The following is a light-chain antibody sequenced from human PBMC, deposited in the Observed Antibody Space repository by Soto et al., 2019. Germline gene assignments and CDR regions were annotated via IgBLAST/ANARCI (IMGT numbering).Light chain of an antibody. Sequence: QSALTQPASVSGSPGQSITISCTGTSSDVGDYNSVSWYQQYPGKAPKLMIYDVSNRPSRVSNRFSASKSGNTASLTISGLQAEDEADYYCSSYTTNTTRGVFGTGTKLTVL. J-gene: IGLJ1*01. CDR2: DVS. V-gene: IGLV2-14*01. CDR3: SSYTTNTTRGV. CDR1: SSDVGDYNS.